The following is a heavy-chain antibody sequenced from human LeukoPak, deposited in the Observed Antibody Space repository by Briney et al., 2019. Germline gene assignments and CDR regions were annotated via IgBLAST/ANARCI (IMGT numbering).Heavy chain of an antibody. V-gene: IGHV4-4*07. Sequence: SETLSLTCTVSGGSISSYYWSWIRQPAGKGLEWIGRIYTSGSTNYNPSLKSRVTMSVDTSKNQFSLKLSSVTAADTAVYYCARDHFGVVTPLYYYYYYMDVWGKGTTVTVSS. D-gene: IGHD3-3*01. CDR3: ARDHFGVVTPLYYYYYYMDV. J-gene: IGHJ6*03. CDR2: IYTSGST. CDR1: GGSISSYY.